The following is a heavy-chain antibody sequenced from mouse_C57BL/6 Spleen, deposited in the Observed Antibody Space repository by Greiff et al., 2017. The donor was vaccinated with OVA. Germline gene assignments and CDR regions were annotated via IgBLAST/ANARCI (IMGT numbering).Heavy chain of an antibody. D-gene: IGHD2-4*01. CDR3: ARGGVYYDSSFDY. CDR1: GYTFTSYW. Sequence: VKLQQPGAELVRPGSSVKLSCKASGYTFTSYWMDWVKQRPGQGLEWIGNIYPSDSETHYNQKFKDKATLTVDKSSSTAYMQLSSLTSEDSAVYYCARGGVYYDSSFDYWGQGTTLTVSS. CDR2: IYPSDSET. V-gene: IGHV1-61*01. J-gene: IGHJ2*01.